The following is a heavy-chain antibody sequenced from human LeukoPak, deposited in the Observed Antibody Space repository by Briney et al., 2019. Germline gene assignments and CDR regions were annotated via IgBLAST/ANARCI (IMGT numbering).Heavy chain of an antibody. V-gene: IGHV3-30*02. CDR1: GFVFSSYA. D-gene: IGHD2-15*01. Sequence: GGSLRLSCAASGFVFSSYAMSWVRQAPGKGLEWVAFIRYDGSNKFYADSVKGRFTISRDNSKNTLYLQMNSLRAEDTAVYYCAKSAVRGLPVLGNWGQGTLVTVPS. CDR2: IRYDGSNK. J-gene: IGHJ4*02. CDR3: AKSAVRGLPVLGN.